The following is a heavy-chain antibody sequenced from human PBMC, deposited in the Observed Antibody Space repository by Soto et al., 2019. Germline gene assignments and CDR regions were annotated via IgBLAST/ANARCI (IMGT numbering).Heavy chain of an antibody. Sequence: SETLSLTCTVSGGSISSSSYYWGWIRQPPGKGLEWIGSIYYSGSTYYNPSLKSRVTISVDTSKNQFSLKLSSVTAADTAVYYCARLGIVVVQAAIADWGQGTLVTVAS. V-gene: IGHV4-39*01. CDR1: GGSISSSSYY. J-gene: IGHJ4*02. CDR2: IYYSGST. D-gene: IGHD2-2*01. CDR3: ARLGIVVVQAAIAD.